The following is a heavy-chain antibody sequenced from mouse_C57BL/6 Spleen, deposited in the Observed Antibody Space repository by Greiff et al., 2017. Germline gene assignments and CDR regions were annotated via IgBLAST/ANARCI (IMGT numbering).Heavy chain of an antibody. CDR3: TPYYYGSSGFAY. D-gene: IGHD1-1*01. J-gene: IGHJ3*01. V-gene: IGHV14-4*01. Sequence: EVQLQQSGAELVRPGASVKLSCTASGFNIKDDYMHWVKQRPEQGLEWIGWIDPENGDTEYASKFQGKATITADTSSNTAYLQLSSLTSEDTAVYYCTPYYYGSSGFAYWGQGTLGTVSA. CDR1: GFNIKDDY. CDR2: IDPENGDT.